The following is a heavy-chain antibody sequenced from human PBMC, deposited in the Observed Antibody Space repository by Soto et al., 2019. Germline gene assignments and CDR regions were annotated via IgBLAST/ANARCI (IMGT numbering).Heavy chain of an antibody. CDR1: GFTFSSYA. J-gene: IGHJ4*02. CDR3: KPSSWYGAYYFDY. D-gene: IGHD6-13*01. Sequence: EVQLLESGGGLVQPGGSLRLSCAASGFTFSSYAMSWVRQAPGKGLEWVSAISGSGGSTYYADSVKGGFTISRHNPKSTLYLQMHSLRADDTAVDYCKPSSWYGAYYFDYWGQGPLLTVCS. V-gene: IGHV3-23*01. CDR2: ISGSGGST.